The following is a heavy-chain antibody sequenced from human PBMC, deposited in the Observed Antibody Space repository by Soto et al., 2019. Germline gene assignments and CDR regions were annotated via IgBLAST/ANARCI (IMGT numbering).Heavy chain of an antibody. J-gene: IGHJ5*02. CDR3: AGQTFTIAAASYGRSNWFDP. Sequence: NPSETLSLTCAVSGVSISSGNWWTWVRQTPQRGLEYIGEIFHDGTANYYPSLKSRLTMSIDTSKNEFSLRLNSVTAADTAVYYCAGQTFTIAAASYGRSNWFDPWGPGTLVTV. CDR1: GVSISSGNW. CDR2: IFHDGTA. D-gene: IGHD6-25*01. V-gene: IGHV4-4*02.